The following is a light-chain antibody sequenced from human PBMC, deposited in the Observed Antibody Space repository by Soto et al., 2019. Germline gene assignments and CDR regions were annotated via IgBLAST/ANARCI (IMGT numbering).Light chain of an antibody. CDR3: QQYNNWPPSII. CDR2: GAS. J-gene: IGKJ5*01. CDR1: QSVGSN. V-gene: IGKV3-15*01. Sequence: EVVMTQSPATLSVSPRERATLSCRASQSVGSNLAWYQQRPGQAPRLLIYGASTRATDTPVRFRGSGSGTEFTLTISSLQSEDFAVYYCQQYNNWPPSIIFGQGTRLAIK.